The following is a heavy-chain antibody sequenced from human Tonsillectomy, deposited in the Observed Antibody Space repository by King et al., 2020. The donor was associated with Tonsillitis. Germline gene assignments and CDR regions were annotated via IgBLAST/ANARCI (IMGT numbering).Heavy chain of an antibody. J-gene: IGHJ3*02. V-gene: IGHV5-51*01. Sequence: QLVQSGAEVKKPGESLKISCKSSGYSFTNYWIGWVRRMPGKGLEWMGIIYPGDSDTRYTPSFQGQVTISADKSISTAYLQWSSLKASDTAMYYCARDIAAAARGAFDIWGQGTMVTVSS. CDR2: IYPGDSDT. D-gene: IGHD6-13*01. CDR1: GYSFTNYW. CDR3: ARDIAAAARGAFDI.